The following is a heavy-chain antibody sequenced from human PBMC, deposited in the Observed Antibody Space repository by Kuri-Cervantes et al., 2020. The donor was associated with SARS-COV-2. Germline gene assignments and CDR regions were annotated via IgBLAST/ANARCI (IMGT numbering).Heavy chain of an antibody. V-gene: IGHV3-74*01. D-gene: IGHD1-1*01. J-gene: IGHJ4*02. CDR2: INPDGSYT. Sequence: GESLKISCAASGFTFSGHWIHWVRQAPGKGLVWVSRINPDGSYTNNADSVKGRFNLSRDNDKNILFLQMNSLRAEDTAVYYCVRDGDHWNFDYWGQGTLVTVSS. CDR3: VRDGDHWNFDY. CDR1: GFTFSGHW.